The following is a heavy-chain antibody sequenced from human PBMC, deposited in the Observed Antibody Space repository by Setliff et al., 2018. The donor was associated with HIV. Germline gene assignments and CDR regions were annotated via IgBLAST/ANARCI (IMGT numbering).Heavy chain of an antibody. CDR2: IYHSGST. J-gene: IGHJ4*02. CDR1: GDSISNNNW. CDR3: ATYYIAVAGTFPY. V-gene: IGHV4-4*02. Sequence: SETLSLTCAVSGDSISNNNWWSWVRQPPGKGLEWIGEIYHSGSTNYNPSLKSRVTITVDESKNQFSLKLSSVTAADTAVYYCATYYIAVAGTFPYWGQGTLVTVSS. D-gene: IGHD6-19*01.